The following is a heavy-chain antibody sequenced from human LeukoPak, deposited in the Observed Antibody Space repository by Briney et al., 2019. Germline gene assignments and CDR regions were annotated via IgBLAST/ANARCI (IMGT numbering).Heavy chain of an antibody. Sequence: SETLSLTCTVSGGSISSSSYYWGWFRQPPGKGLEWIGSIYYSGSTYYNPSLKSRITISVDTSKNQFSLKMSSVTAADTAVYYCAGRELYFFDYWGQGTLVTVSS. CDR2: IYYSGST. CDR3: AGRELYFFDY. J-gene: IGHJ4*02. CDR1: GGSISSSSYY. D-gene: IGHD1-7*01. V-gene: IGHV4-39*01.